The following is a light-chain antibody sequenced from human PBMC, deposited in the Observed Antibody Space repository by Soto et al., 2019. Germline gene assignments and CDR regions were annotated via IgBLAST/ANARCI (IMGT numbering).Light chain of an antibody. V-gene: IGLV2-11*01. Sequence: QSVLTQPRSVSGSPGQSVTISCTRTSSYIGPYNHVAWYQQLPGKAPKLIIFAVSKRPSGVPDRFSGSKSGNTASLTISGLQAEDEADYYCSSYAGNYIYVFATGTQLTVL. CDR1: SSYIGPYNH. CDR3: SSYAGNYIYV. CDR2: AVS. J-gene: IGLJ1*01.